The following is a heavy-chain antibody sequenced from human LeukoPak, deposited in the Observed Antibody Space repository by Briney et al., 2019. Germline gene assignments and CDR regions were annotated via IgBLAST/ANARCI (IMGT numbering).Heavy chain of an antibody. CDR1: GFSISSGGYY. CDR3: ARGHPYYDILTGPSYYYMDV. CDR2: IYHSGST. J-gene: IGHJ6*03. Sequence: NPSQTLSLTCTVSGFSISSGGYYWRWLRQPPGKGLEWIGYIYHSGSTYYNPSLKSRVTISVDRSKNQFPLKLSSVTAADTAVYYCARGHPYYDILTGPSYYYMDVWGKGTTVTVSS. V-gene: IGHV4-30-2*01. D-gene: IGHD3-9*01.